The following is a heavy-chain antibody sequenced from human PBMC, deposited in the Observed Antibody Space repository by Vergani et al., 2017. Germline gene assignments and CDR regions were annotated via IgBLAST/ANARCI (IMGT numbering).Heavy chain of an antibody. CDR1: GFTFSSYS. J-gene: IGHJ6*02. Sequence: EVQLVESGGGLVKPGGSLRLSCAASGFTFSSYSMNWVRQDPGKGLEWVSSISSSSSYIYYADSVKGRFTISRDNAKNSLYLQMNSLRAEDTAVYYCARDRGSSSWYVPDYYYYGMDVWGQGTTVTVSS. D-gene: IGHD6-13*01. CDR2: ISSSSSYI. V-gene: IGHV3-21*01. CDR3: ARDRGSSSWYVPDYYYYGMDV.